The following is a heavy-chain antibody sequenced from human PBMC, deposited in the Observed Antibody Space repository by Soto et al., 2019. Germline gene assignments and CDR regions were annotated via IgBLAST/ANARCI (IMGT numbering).Heavy chain of an antibody. CDR3: ARQGSPASLEWLPKPSNAASFDY. CDR2: IYPGDSDT. D-gene: IGHD3-3*01. CDR1: GYSFTSYW. J-gene: IGHJ4*02. V-gene: IGHV5-51*01. Sequence: PGESLKISCKGSGYSFTSYWIGWVRQMPGKGLEWMGIIYPGDSDTRYSPSFQGQVTISADKSISTAYLQWSSLKASDTAMYYCARQGSPASLEWLPKPSNAASFDYWGQGTLVTVSS.